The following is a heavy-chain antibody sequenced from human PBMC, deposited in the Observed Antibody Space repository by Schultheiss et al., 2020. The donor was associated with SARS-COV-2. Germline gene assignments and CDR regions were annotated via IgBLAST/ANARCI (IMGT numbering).Heavy chain of an antibody. CDR2: INPNGGAT. CDR3: AIAYSSSSGSFDY. V-gene: IGHV1-2*04. J-gene: IGHJ4*02. D-gene: IGHD6-6*01. Sequence: ASVKVSCKASGYIFTAYYMHWVRQAPGHGLEWMGWINPNGGATNFAQKFQGWVTMTRDTSISTAYMELSRLTSDDTAVYYCAIAYSSSSGSFDYWGQGTLVTVSS. CDR1: GYIFTAYY.